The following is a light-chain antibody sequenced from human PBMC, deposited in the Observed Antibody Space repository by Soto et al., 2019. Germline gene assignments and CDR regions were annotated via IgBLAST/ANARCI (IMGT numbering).Light chain of an antibody. Sequence: EIVLTQSPGTLSVSPGQRVTLSCRASQRVGRNYLAWYQQKPGQAPRLLIHVASTRATGIPDRFSGSGSGTDFTLTISRLEPEDFAVYFCQQYASSPLTFGGGAKVETK. CDR1: QRVGRNY. V-gene: IGKV3-20*01. J-gene: IGKJ4*01. CDR3: QQYASSPLT. CDR2: VAS.